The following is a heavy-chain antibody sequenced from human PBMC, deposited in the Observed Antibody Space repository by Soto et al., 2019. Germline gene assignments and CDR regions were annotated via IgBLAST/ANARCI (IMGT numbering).Heavy chain of an antibody. V-gene: IGHV3-21*01. D-gene: IGHD3-22*01. CDR1: EFTFSSYS. J-gene: IGHJ4*02. Sequence: GGSLRLSCAASEFTFSSYSMNWVRQAPGKGLEWVSSISSSSTYIYYADSVKGRFTISRDNAKNSLFLQMNSLRAEDTAVYYCARPDYYYDSRGYYGYWGQGTLVTVSS. CDR2: ISSSSTYI. CDR3: ARPDYYYDSRGYYGY.